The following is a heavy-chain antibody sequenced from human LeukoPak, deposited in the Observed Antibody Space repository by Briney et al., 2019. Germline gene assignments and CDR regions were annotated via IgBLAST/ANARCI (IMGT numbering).Heavy chain of an antibody. J-gene: IGHJ5*02. V-gene: IGHV4-39*07. CDR2: IHYTGST. D-gene: IGHD3-3*01. CDR3: ARRPIERSLGGVPDWFDP. Sequence: PSETLSLTCTVSGGSIDSGDYYWGWVRQPPGKGLECIASIHYTGSTYYDPSLKSRVTLSVDTSKNQFSLNLYSVTAADTAIYYCARRPIERSLGGVPDWFDPWGQGTLVTVSS. CDR1: GGSIDSGDYY.